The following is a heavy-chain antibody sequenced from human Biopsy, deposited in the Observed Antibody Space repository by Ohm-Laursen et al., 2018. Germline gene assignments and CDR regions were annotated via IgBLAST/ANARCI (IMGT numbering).Heavy chain of an antibody. J-gene: IGHJ6*02. Sequence: SLRLSCSASGFTFSSYSMNWVRQAPGKGLEWISYISETSSHIYDADSVKGRFTVARDNAKNSLYLQLNSLRAEDTAVYYCARDSRRTAREGGMDVWGLGTRVTVSS. D-gene: IGHD6-6*01. CDR3: ARDSRRTAREGGMDV. V-gene: IGHV3-21*01. CDR1: GFTFSSYS. CDR2: ISETSSHI.